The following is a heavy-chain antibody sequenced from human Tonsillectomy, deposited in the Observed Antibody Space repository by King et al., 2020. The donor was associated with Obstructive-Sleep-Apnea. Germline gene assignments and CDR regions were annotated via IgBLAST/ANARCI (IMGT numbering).Heavy chain of an antibody. CDR1: DGSISSYY. CDR2: IYRSGST. J-gene: IGHJ4*02. V-gene: IGHV4-59*01. Sequence: QVQLQESGPGLVKPSETLSLTCTVSDGSISSYYWSWIRQPSGKGLEWIGYIYRSGSTKYNPSLKSRVTLSVDTSKNQFSLKLSSVTAADTAVYYCARDSGYSGYDDWGQGTLVTVSS. CDR3: ARDSGYSGYDD. D-gene: IGHD5-12*01.